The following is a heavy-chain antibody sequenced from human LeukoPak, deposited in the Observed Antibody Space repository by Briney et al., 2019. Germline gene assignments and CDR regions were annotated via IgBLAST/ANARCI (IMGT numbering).Heavy chain of an antibody. Sequence: SDTLSLTCTVSGCSISSYYLSWIRQPPGKGLEWIGYIYYSGSTNYNPSLESRVTISVDTSNDQFSLKLSSVTAADAAVYYCARRVWLLLNWFDPWGQGTLVTVSS. CDR2: IYYSGST. D-gene: IGHD2-21*02. CDR3: ARRVWLLLNWFDP. J-gene: IGHJ5*02. CDR1: GCSISSYY. V-gene: IGHV4-59*08.